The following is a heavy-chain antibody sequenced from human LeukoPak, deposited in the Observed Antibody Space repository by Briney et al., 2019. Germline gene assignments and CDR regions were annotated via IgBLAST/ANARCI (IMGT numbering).Heavy chain of an antibody. V-gene: IGHV3-23*01. D-gene: IGHD3-22*01. CDR2: ISGRGASK. Sequence: PGGSLRRSCAVSGLTFNNYAISWVRQAPGKGPEWLSGISGRGASKYYADSVKGRFTISRDNSKNTLYLQMNSLRAEDTAVYYCAKSLRLHDSSGYSFFSSNPHDAFDIWGQGTMVTVSS. J-gene: IGHJ3*02. CDR1: GLTFNNYA. CDR3: AKSLRLHDSSGYSFFSSNPHDAFDI.